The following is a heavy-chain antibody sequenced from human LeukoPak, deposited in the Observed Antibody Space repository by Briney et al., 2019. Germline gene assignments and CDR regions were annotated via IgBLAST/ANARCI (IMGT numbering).Heavy chain of an antibody. D-gene: IGHD1-26*01. J-gene: IGHJ6*02. CDR1: GASIARNQYY. CDR3: ARRAQSYPYYYYGMDV. V-gene: IGHV4-39*01. Sequence: SETLSLTCTVSGASIARNQYYWGWIRQSPGKGLEWIGSLYYDGTTFYNPSFKSRVTISVDTSKDQFSLNLTSVTAADTAVYYSARRAQSYPYYYYGMDVWGQGTTVTVSS. CDR2: LYYDGTT.